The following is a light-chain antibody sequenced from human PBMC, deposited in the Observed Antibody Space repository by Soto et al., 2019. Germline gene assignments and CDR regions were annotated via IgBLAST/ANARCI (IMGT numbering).Light chain of an antibody. J-gene: IGKJ1*01. Sequence: EIVMPQSPATLSLSPGERANLSCRASQSVSGNLAWYQQRPGQAPTVLIYHTSTRATGIPARFSGSGSGTEFTLVVSSLQSEDATMYYCQQYDKWPPTFGQGTKVDIK. V-gene: IGKV3-15*01. CDR1: QSVSGN. CDR3: QQYDKWPPT. CDR2: HTS.